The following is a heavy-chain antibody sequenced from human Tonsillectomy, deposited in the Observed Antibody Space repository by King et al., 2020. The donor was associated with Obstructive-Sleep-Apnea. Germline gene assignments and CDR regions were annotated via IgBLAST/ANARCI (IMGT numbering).Heavy chain of an antibody. Sequence: VQLVESGGEVVQPGESLRLSCAASGFTFNNYGMHWVRRAPGKGLEWVAFIRSDGGRQYYADSMKGRFTTSRDNSKNTLYLLMNSLRADDSAVYFCAREGGDNREYRAPPASGSAFDMWGQGTTVTVSS. CDR2: IRSDGGRQ. J-gene: IGHJ3*02. V-gene: IGHV3-30*02. CDR3: AREGGDNREYRAPPASGSAFDM. D-gene: IGHD2/OR15-2a*01. CDR1: GFTFNNYG.